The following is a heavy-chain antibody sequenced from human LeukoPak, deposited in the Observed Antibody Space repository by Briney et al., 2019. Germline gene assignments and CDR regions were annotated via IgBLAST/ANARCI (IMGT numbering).Heavy chain of an antibody. V-gene: IGHV3-73*01. Sequence: PGGSLSLSCAASGFTFSGSAMHWVRHASGKGLEGVGRIRRRANSYATAYAASAKGTFNISRDDSKNTAYLQMNSLKTEDTAVYYCRLPYYYGSGSSYGMDVWGQGTTVTVSS. J-gene: IGHJ6*02. CDR1: GFTFSGSA. CDR2: IRRRANSYAT. CDR3: RLPYYYGSGSSYGMDV. D-gene: IGHD3-10*01.